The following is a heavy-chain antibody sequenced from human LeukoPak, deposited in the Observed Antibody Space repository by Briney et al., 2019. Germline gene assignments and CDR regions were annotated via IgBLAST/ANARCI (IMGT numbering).Heavy chain of an antibody. CDR1: GGSISSGDYY. V-gene: IGHV4-30-4*01. CDR2: IYYSGST. Sequence: PSQTLSLTCTVSGGSISSGDYYWSWIRQPPGKGLEWIGYIYYSGSTYYNPSLKSRVTISVDTSKNQFSLKLSSVTAADTAVYYCARDRLLLYYYYGMDVWGQGTTVTVSS. CDR3: ARDRLLLYYYYGMDV. D-gene: IGHD6-6*01. J-gene: IGHJ6*02.